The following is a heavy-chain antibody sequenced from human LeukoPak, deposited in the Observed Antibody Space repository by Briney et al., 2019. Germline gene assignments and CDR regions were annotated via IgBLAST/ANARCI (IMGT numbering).Heavy chain of an antibody. D-gene: IGHD5-18*01. Sequence: GGSLRLSCVASGFTFSIYGIHWVRQAPGKGLEWVAVISYDGSNKYYADSVKGRFTISRDNSKNTLYLQMNSLRAEDTAVYYCASGGYSYGSYYWGQGTLVTVSS. CDR3: ASGGYSYGSYY. CDR2: ISYDGSNK. CDR1: GFTFSIYG. J-gene: IGHJ4*02. V-gene: IGHV3-30*12.